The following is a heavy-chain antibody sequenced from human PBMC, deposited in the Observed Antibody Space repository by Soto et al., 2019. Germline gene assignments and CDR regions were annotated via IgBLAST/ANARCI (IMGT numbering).Heavy chain of an antibody. CDR3: ARVRDNWNYGPGDY. J-gene: IGHJ4*02. CDR2: INPNSGGT. D-gene: IGHD1-7*01. V-gene: IGHV1-2*02. Sequence: GASVKVSCKASGYTFTGYYMHWVRQAPGQGLEWMGWINPNSGGTNYAQKFQGRVTMTRDTSISTAYMELSRLRSDDTAVYYCARVRDNWNYGPGDYWGQGTLVTVSS. CDR1: GYTFTGYY.